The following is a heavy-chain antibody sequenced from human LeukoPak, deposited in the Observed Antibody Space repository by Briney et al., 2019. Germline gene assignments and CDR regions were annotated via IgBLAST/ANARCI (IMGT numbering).Heavy chain of an antibody. CDR1: GGSISSYY. CDR3: ARHDQRAFDI. CDR2: IYYSGST. D-gene: IGHD1-1*01. J-gene: IGHJ3*02. Sequence: PSETLSLTCTVSGGSISSYYWSWIRQPPGKGLEWIGYIYYSGSTNYNPSLKSRVTISVDTSKNQFSLKLSSVTAADTAVYYCARHDQRAFDIWGQGTMVTVSS. V-gene: IGHV4-59*08.